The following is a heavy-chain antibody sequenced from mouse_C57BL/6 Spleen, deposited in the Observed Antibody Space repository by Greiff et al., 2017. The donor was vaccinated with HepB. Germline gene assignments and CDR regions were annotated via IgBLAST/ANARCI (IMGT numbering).Heavy chain of an antibody. V-gene: IGHV1-80*01. J-gene: IGHJ2*01. CDR1: GYAFSSYW. CDR2: IYPGDGDT. CDR3: ARSGGYYSNFDY. Sequence: VQLQQSGAELVKPGASVKISCKASGYAFSSYWMNWVKQRPGKGLEWIGQIYPGDGDTNYNGKFKGKATLTADKSSSTAYMQLSSLTSEDSAVYFCARSGGYYSNFDYWGQGTTLTVSS. D-gene: IGHD1-1*01.